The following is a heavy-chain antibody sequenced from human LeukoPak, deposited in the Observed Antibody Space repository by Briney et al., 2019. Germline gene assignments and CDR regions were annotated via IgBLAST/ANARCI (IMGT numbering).Heavy chain of an antibody. J-gene: IGHJ4*02. CDR3: ARQGGGSGSFDY. CDR2: IYSSGST. D-gene: IGHD3-10*01. CDR1: GVSISSGSNY. V-gene: IGHV4-39*01. Sequence: PSETLSLTCRVSGVSISSGSNYWGWIRQPPGTTLEWIGSIYSSGSTYYNSSLKSRVIILIDTSKNQFSLRLSSVTAADTAVYYCARQGGGSGSFDYWGQGTLVTVSS.